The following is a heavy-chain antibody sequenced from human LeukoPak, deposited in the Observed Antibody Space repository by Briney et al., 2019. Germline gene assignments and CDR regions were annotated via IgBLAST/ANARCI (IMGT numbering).Heavy chain of an antibody. J-gene: IGHJ5*02. Sequence: GGSLRLSCAASGFTFSSYAMSWVRQAPGKGLEWVSALSGSGGSTYYADSVKGRFTISRDNSKNTLYLQMNSLRAEDTAVYYCAKVGGYSYGYNWFDPWGQGTLVTVSS. CDR2: LSGSGGST. CDR1: GFTFSSYA. D-gene: IGHD5-18*01. CDR3: AKVGGYSYGYNWFDP. V-gene: IGHV3-23*01.